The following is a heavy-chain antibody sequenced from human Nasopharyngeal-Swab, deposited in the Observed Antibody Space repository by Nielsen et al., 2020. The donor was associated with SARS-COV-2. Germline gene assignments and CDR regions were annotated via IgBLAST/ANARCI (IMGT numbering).Heavy chain of an antibody. CDR3: ARALYYYYYMDV. J-gene: IGHJ6*03. CDR1: GGSFSGYY. Sequence: SETLSLTCAVYGGSFSGYYWSWIRQPPGKGLEWIGYIYYSGSTNYNPSLKSRVTISVDTSKNQFSLKLSSVTAADTAVYYCARALYYYYYMDVWGKGTTVTVSS. CDR2: IYYSGST. V-gene: IGHV4-59*01.